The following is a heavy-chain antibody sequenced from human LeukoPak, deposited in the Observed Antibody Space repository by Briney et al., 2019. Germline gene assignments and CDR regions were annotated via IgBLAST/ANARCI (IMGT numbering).Heavy chain of an antibody. CDR3: ARVVVITTIWFDP. CDR2: IYYSGST. Sequence: SETLSLTCTVSGGSISSYYWGWIHQPPGKGLEWIGSIYYSGSTYYNPSLKSRVTISVDTSKNQFSLKLSSVTAADTAVYYCARVVVITTIWFDPWGQGTLVTVSS. D-gene: IGHD3-22*01. J-gene: IGHJ5*02. V-gene: IGHV4-39*07. CDR1: GGSISSYY.